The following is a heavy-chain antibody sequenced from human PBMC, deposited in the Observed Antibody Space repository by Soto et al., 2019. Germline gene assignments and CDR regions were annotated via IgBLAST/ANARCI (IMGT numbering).Heavy chain of an antibody. D-gene: IGHD3-3*01. CDR3: ARGDYDFWSGRTYYYYYMDV. Sequence: SETLSLTCTVSGGSISSYYWSWIRQPPGKGLEWIGYIYYSGSTNYNPSLKSRVTISVDTSKNQFSLKLSSVTAADTAVYYCARGDYDFWSGRTYYYYYMDVWGKGTTVTVSS. CDR2: IYYSGST. CDR1: GGSISSYY. V-gene: IGHV4-59*01. J-gene: IGHJ6*03.